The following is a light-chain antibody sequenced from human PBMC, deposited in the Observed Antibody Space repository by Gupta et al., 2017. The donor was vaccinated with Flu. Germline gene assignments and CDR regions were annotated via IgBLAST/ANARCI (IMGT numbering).Light chain of an antibody. V-gene: IGLV1-44*01. CDR1: SNIGTNP. CDR2: SFN. CDR3: SAWDDSLNGHYV. Sequence: SNIGTNPVHWYQHLPGTAPKLLIYSFNQRPSGVPDRFSGSKSDTSASLAISGLQFEDEADYYCSAWDDSLNGHYVFGTGTKVTVL. J-gene: IGLJ1*01.